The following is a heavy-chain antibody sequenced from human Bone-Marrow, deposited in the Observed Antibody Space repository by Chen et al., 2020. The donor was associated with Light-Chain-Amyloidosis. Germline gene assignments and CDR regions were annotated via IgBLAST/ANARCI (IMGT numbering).Heavy chain of an antibody. CDR1: GFTFGDYA. D-gene: IGHD6-13*01. CDR2: IRRKSYGGTT. Sequence: EVQLVEFGGDFVQPGRSLRLSCTGSGFTFGDYAVSWLRQAPGKGLEWVGFIRRKSYGGTTEYAASVKGRFTISRDDSISTAYLQMNSLRTDDTAVYSCTSGAAADKYYYGLDVLGQGTTVTVSS. V-gene: IGHV3-49*03. J-gene: IGHJ6*02. CDR3: TSGAAADKYYYGLDV.